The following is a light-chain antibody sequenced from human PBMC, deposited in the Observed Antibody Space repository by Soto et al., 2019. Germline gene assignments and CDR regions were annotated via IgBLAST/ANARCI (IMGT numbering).Light chain of an antibody. CDR2: EVS. Sequence: QSALTQPASVSGSPGQSITISCTGTSSDVGAYIFVSWYQQHPGKAPKLMIYEVSDRPSGISSRFSGSKSGNTASLTISGLQTEDEADYYCSSYTSSSTLFGTGTKVTVL. CDR3: SSYTSSSTL. V-gene: IGLV2-14*01. J-gene: IGLJ1*01. CDR1: SSDVGAYIF.